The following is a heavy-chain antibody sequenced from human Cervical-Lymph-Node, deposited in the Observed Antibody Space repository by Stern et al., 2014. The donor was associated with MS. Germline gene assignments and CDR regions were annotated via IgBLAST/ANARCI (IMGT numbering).Heavy chain of an antibody. J-gene: IGHJ4*02. CDR1: GFSLSNARMG. Sequence: QVTLKESGPVLVKPTETLTLTCTVSGFSLSNARMGVSCIRQPPGKAPEWLAHIFSNDEKSYSTSLKNRLTISKDTSKSQVVLTKTNMDPVDTASYYCVRIDYHSSGYYFFDYWGQGTLVTVSS. CDR3: VRIDYHSSGYYFFDY. V-gene: IGHV2-26*01. CDR2: IFSNDEK. D-gene: IGHD3-22*01.